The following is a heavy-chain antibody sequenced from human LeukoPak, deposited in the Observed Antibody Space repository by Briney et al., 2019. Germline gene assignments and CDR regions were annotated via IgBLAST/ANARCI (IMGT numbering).Heavy chain of an antibody. J-gene: IGHJ4*02. CDR1: GFTVGSDY. V-gene: IGHV3-66*04. D-gene: IGHD2-2*01. CDR2: IHSGGST. Sequence: PGGSLRLSCAASGFTVGSDYMSWVRQAPGKGLEWVSIIHSGGSTYYADSVKGRFTSSRDNFKNTLNLQMNSLRAEDTAIYYCARRQHCTSTSCLDYWGQGTLVTVSS. CDR3: ARRQHCTSTSCLDY.